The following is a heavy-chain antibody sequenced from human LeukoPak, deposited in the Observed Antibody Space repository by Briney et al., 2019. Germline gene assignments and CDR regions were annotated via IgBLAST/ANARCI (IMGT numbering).Heavy chain of an antibody. CDR3: ARDSVESGYDSWWFDP. D-gene: IGHD5-12*01. CDR2: IYHSGST. V-gene: IGHV4-30-2*01. Sequence: SQTLSLTCTVSGGSISGGGYYWSWIRQPPGKGLEWIGYIYHSGSTYYNPSLKSRVTISVDRSKNQFSLKLSSVTAADTAVYYCARDSVESGYDSWWFDPWGQGTLVTVSS. CDR1: GGSISGGGYY. J-gene: IGHJ5*02.